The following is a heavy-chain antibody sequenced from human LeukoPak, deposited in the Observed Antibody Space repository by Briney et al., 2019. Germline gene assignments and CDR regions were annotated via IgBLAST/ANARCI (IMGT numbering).Heavy chain of an antibody. J-gene: IGHJ4*02. Sequence: GGSLRLSCAASGFTFSNAWMSWVRQAPGKGLEWVGRIKSKTDGGTTDYAAPVKGRFTISRDDSKNTLYLQMNSLKTEDTAVYYCAKDPYSGSYSDYWGQGTLVTVSS. CDR3: AKDPYSGSYSDY. CDR1: GFTFSNAW. V-gene: IGHV3-15*01. CDR2: IKSKTDGGTT. D-gene: IGHD1-26*01.